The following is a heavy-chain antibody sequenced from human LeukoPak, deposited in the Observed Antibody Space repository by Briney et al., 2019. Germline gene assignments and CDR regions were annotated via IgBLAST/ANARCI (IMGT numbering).Heavy chain of an antibody. CDR3: ATHYYDSSGYY. D-gene: IGHD3-22*01. Sequence: KPSETLSLTCAVYGGSFSGYYWSWIRQPPGKGLEWIGEINHSGSTNYNPSLKSRVTISVDTSKNQFSLKLSSVTAADTAVYYCATHYYDSSGYYWGQGTLVTVSS. CDR1: GGSFSGYY. J-gene: IGHJ4*02. V-gene: IGHV4-34*01. CDR2: INHSGST.